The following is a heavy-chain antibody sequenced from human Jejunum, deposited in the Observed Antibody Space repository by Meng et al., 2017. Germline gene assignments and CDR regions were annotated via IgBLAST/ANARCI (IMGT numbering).Heavy chain of an antibody. D-gene: IGHD2-15*01. CDR2: INTDGSST. CDR3: ARQYCSGNTCYYDA. V-gene: IGHV3-74*01. J-gene: IGHJ5*02. CDR1: GFTFSSSW. Sequence: GASLKISCAASGFTFSSSWMHWVRQAPGEGLVWVSRINTDGSSTTYADSGKGRFTISRDNAKNTLYLQMNSLRAEDTAVYFCARQYCSGNTCYYDAWGQGTLVTVSS.